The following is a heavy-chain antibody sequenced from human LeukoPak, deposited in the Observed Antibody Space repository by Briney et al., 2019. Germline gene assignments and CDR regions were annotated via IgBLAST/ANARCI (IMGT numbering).Heavy chain of an antibody. CDR1: GGSISNNNYY. CDR2: IYYTGSI. CDR3: ARTPSGYDYVYYFDY. D-gene: IGHD5-12*01. V-gene: IGHV4-39*07. Sequence: PSETLSLTCNVSGGSISNNNYYWGWIRQPPGKGLEWIGSIYYTGSIYYSPSLRSRVTISVDTSKKQLSLKLSSVTAADTAVYFCARTPSGYDYVYYFDYWGQGILVTVSS. J-gene: IGHJ4*02.